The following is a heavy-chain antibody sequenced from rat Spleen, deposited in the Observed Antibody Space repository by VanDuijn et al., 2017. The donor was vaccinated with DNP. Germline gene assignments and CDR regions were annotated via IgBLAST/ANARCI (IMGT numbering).Heavy chain of an antibody. CDR3: ARHVLPLRVWDY. Sequence: EVRLVESGGDLVQPGRSLKLSCVASRFTFNNFWMTWFRQVPGKGLDWVASITSSGDNTLYPDSVKGRFTISRDIAKNTLYLQMNSLTSEDTATYYCARHVLPLRVWDYWGQGVMVTVSS. V-gene: IGHV5-31*01. D-gene: IGHD1-4*01. CDR2: ITSSGDNT. J-gene: IGHJ2*01. CDR1: RFTFNNFW.